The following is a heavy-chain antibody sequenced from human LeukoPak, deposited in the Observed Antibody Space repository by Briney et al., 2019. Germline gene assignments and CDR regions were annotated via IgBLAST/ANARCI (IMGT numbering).Heavy chain of an antibody. CDR2: ISGSGGST. CDR3: AKAKWNSYYFDY. V-gene: IGHV3-23*01. Sequence: GGSLRLSCAASGFTFDDYAMSWVRQAPGKGLEWVSAISGSGGSTYYADSVKGRFTISRDNSKNTLYLQMNSLRAEDTAVYYCAKAKWNSYYFDYWGQGTLVTVSS. D-gene: IGHD1-7*01. J-gene: IGHJ4*02. CDR1: GFTFDDYA.